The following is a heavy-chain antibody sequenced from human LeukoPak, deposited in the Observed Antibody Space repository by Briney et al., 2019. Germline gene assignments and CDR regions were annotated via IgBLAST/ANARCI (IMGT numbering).Heavy chain of an antibody. V-gene: IGHV3-21*01. CDR3: ARDPVEWELLLDY. Sequence: GGSLRLSCAASGFTFSSYSMNWVRQAPGKGLEWVSSISSSSSYIYYADSVKGRFTISRDNARNSVYLQMASLRVEDTAVYYCARDPVEWELLLDYWGQGALVTVSS. D-gene: IGHD1-26*01. CDR2: ISSSSSYI. CDR1: GFTFSSYS. J-gene: IGHJ4*02.